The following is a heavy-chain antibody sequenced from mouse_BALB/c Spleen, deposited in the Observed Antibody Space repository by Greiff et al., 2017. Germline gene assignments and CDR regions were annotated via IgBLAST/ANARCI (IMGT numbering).Heavy chain of an antibody. Sequence: EVKVVESGGDLVKPGGSLKLSCAASGFTFSSYGMSWVRQTPDKRLEWVATISSGGSYTYYPDSVKGRFTISRDNAKNTLYLQMSSLKSEDTALYYCVSLFDYWGQGTTLTVSA. CDR1: GFTFSSYG. V-gene: IGHV5-6*01. J-gene: IGHJ2*01. CDR2: ISSGGSYT. CDR3: VSLFDY.